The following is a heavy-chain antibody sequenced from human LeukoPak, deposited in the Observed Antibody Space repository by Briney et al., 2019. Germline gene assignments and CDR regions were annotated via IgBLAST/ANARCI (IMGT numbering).Heavy chain of an antibody. V-gene: IGHV1-24*01. Sequence: ASVKVSCKVSGYTLTELSMHWVRQAPGKGLEWMGGFDPEDGETIYAQKFQGRVTMTEDTSTDTAYMELSSLRSEDTAVYYCATDRGIVATIDYFDYWGQGTLVTVSS. D-gene: IGHD5-12*01. CDR2: FDPEDGET. J-gene: IGHJ4*02. CDR3: ATDRGIVATIDYFDY. CDR1: GYTLTELS.